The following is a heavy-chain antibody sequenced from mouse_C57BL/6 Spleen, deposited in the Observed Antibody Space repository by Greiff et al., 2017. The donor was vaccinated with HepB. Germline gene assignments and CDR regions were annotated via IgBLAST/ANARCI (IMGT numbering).Heavy chain of an antibody. J-gene: IGHJ1*03. D-gene: IGHD4-1*01. CDR2: ISSGGSYT. V-gene: IGHV5-6*01. CDR1: GFTFSSYG. CDR3: ARHEANWDVDWYFDV. Sequence: EVQGVESGGDLVKPGGSLKLSCAASGFTFSSYGMSWVRQTPDKRLEWVATISSGGSYTYYPDSVKGRFTISRDNAKNTLYLQMSSLKSEDTAMYYCARHEANWDVDWYFDVWGTGTTVTVSS.